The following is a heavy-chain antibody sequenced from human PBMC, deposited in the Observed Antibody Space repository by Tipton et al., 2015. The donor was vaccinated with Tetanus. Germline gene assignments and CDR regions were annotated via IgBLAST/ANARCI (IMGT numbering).Heavy chain of an antibody. J-gene: IGHJ5*02. CDR3: ARAHVFRFTLSGEEIPRSGRFGA. Sequence: TLSLTCTVSGGSINNYYWNWLRQPPGKTLEWIGNIYYSGSTDYNPSLQSRARISLDTSKNQFSLKLRSVTAADTAVYYCARAHVFRFTLSGEEIPRSGRFGAWGEGALVTVSS. D-gene: IGHD2/OR15-2a*01. V-gene: IGHV4-59*01. CDR2: IYYSGST. CDR1: GGSINNYY.